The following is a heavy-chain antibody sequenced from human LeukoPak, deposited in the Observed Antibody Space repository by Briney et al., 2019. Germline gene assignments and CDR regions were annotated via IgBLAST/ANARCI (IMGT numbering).Heavy chain of an antibody. J-gene: IGHJ4*02. CDR3: AKDEGSGWYYFDY. Sequence: GGSLRLSCTASGFTFSNFDMGWVRQAPGKGLEWVSGISGSGGSTYYADSVKGRFTISRGISKNTLYLQMNSLRAEDTAVYYCAKDEGSGWYYFDYWGQGSLVTVSS. CDR2: ISGSGGST. D-gene: IGHD6-19*01. V-gene: IGHV3-23*01. CDR1: GFTFSNFD.